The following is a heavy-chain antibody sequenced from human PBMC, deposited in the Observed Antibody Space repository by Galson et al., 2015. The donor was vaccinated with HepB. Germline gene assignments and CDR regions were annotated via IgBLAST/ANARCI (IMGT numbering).Heavy chain of an antibody. D-gene: IGHD3-16*01. V-gene: IGHV3-21*01. CDR1: GFTFSSYS. CDR3: ARDYEGGDYSDY. CDR2: ISSSSSYI. J-gene: IGHJ4*02. Sequence: SLRLSCAASGFTFSSYSMNWVRQAPGKGLEWVSSISSSSSYIYYADSVKGRFTISRDNAKNSLYLQMNSLRAEDTAVYYCARDYEGGDYSDYWGQGTLVTVSS.